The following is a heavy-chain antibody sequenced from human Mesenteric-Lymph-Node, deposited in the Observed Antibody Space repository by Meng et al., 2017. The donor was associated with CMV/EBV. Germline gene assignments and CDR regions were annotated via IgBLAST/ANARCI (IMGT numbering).Heavy chain of an antibody. V-gene: IGHV3-7*01. CDR1: GFTFSSSW. D-gene: IGHD5-24*01. Sequence: GESLKISCAASGFTFSSSWMSWVRQAPGKGLEWVGNIKEDGSEKYYVDSVNGRFTISRDNAKNSLYLQMNSLRAEDTAVYYCARDRMATFLGYYYYGMDVWGQGTTVTVSS. CDR3: ARDRMATFLGYYYYGMDV. CDR2: IKEDGSEK. J-gene: IGHJ6*02.